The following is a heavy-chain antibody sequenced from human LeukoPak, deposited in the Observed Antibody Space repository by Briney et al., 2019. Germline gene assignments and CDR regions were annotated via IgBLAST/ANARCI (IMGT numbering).Heavy chain of an antibody. J-gene: IGHJ4*02. D-gene: IGHD3-9*01. CDR3: AKWGDYDVLTGYYDSDY. V-gene: IGHV3-23*01. CDR1: GFSFSNYA. CDR2: ISGRDDST. Sequence: SGGSLRLSCAAPGFSFSNYAMSWVRQVPGKGLEWVSAISGRDDSTYYADSVKGRFTISRDTSKNTLYLQMNSLRAEDTAVYYCAKWGDYDVLTGYYDSDYWGQGTLVTVSS.